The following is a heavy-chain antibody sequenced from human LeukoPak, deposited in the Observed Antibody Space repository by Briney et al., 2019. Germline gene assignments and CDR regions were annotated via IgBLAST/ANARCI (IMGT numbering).Heavy chain of an antibody. CDR2: INPSGGST. D-gene: IGHD1-26*01. CDR1: GYTFTSYY. Sequence: ASVKVSCKASGYTFTSYYMHWVRQAPGQGLEWMGIINPSGGSTSYAQEFQGRVTMTRDTSTSTVYMELSSLRSEDTAVYYCASYEVGATYFDYWGQGTLVTVSS. J-gene: IGHJ4*02. CDR3: ASYEVGATYFDY. V-gene: IGHV1-46*01.